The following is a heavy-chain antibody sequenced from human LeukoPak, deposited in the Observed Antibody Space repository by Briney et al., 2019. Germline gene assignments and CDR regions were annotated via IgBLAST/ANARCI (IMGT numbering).Heavy chain of an antibody. V-gene: IGHV4-59*01. CDR1: GGSISSFY. CDR3: ARGGAYSYGYPLEY. D-gene: IGHD5-18*01. Sequence: SETLSLTCTVSGGSISSFYWSWIRQPPGKGLEWIGYIYYSGNTNYNPSLKSRVTISVDTSKSQFSLKLTSVTAADTAVYYCARGGAYSYGYPLEYWGQGTLVTVSS. J-gene: IGHJ4*02. CDR2: IYYSGNT.